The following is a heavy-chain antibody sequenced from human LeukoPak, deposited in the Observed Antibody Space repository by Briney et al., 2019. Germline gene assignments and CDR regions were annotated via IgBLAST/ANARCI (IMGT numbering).Heavy chain of an antibody. CDR3: ACNSGYSYGLGNDAFDI. J-gene: IGHJ3*02. D-gene: IGHD5-18*01. CDR1: GYIFTSYY. CDR2: INPSGGST. V-gene: IGHV1-46*03. Sequence: ASVKVSCKASGYIFTSYYMHWVRQAPGQGLEWMGIINPSGGSTSYAQKFQGRVTMTRDTSTSTVYMELSSLRSEDTAVYYCACNSGYSYGLGNDAFDIWGQGTMVTVSS.